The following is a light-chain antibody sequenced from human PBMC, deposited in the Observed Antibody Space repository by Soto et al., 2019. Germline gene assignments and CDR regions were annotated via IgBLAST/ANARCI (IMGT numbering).Light chain of an antibody. CDR1: QDIRNY. CDR2: GAS. CDR3: QQYHNLPPFT. J-gene: IGKJ3*01. Sequence: DIQMTQSPSSLSASVGARVSITCQASQDIRNYLSWFQQKPGRAPKLLIYGASNLETGVPSRFRGSEYGTDFTFTISSLQPEDIATYYCQQYHNLPPFTFGPGTKVDIK. V-gene: IGKV1-33*01.